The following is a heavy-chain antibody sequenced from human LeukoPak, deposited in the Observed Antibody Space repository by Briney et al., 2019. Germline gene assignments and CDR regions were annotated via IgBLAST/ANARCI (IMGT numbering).Heavy chain of an antibody. J-gene: IGHJ4*02. V-gene: IGHV4-34*01. Sequence: PSETLSLTCTVSGGSFSFYFWHWIRQPPGEGLDWIGEIDNRGSTQYKPSLRSRGIISIDTSGNHFSLKLTSVTAADTAVCFCARDSDSGFQWGQGMLVTVSS. CDR3: ARDSDSGFQ. CDR1: GGSFSFYF. D-gene: IGHD3-16*01. CDR2: IDNRGST.